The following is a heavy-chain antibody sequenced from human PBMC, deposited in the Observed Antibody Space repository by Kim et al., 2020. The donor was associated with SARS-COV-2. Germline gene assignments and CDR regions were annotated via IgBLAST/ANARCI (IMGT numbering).Heavy chain of an antibody. J-gene: IGHJ5*02. D-gene: IGHD6-13*01. CDR1: GYTLTELS. Sequence: ASVKVSCKVSGYTLTELSMHWVLQAPGKGLEWMGGFDPEDGETIYAQKFQGRVTMTEDTSTDTAYMELSSLRSEDTAVYYCATIVRSSSWYSIWFDPWGQGTLVTVSS. V-gene: IGHV1-24*01. CDR2: FDPEDGET. CDR3: ATIVRSSSWYSIWFDP.